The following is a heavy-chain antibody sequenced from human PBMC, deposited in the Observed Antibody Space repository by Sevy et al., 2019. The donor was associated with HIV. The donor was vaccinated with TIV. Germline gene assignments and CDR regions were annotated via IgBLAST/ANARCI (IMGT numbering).Heavy chain of an antibody. V-gene: IGHV3-13*05. CDR3: ARSGGYSDYGIDV. J-gene: IGHJ6*02. Sequence: GGSLRVSCVASGFTFSSYDMHWVRQVTGKGLEWVSGVGPAGDPFYPGSVKGRFTISRENAKNSFYLQMNSLRAGDTAVYYCARSGGYSDYGIDVRGQGTTVTVSS. CDR2: VGPAGDP. D-gene: IGHD5-12*01. CDR1: GFTFSSYD.